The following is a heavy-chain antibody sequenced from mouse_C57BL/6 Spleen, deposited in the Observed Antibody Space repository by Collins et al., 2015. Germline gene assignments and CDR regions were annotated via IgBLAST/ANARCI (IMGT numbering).Heavy chain of an antibody. CDR3: ARDYGSSSYYFDY. V-gene: IGHV1-82*01. CDR1: GYAFSSSW. J-gene: IGHJ2*01. CDR2: IYPGDGDT. D-gene: IGHD1-1*01. Sequence: QVQLQQPGTELVKPGASVKLSCKASGYAFSSSWMNWVKQRPGKGLEWIGRIYPGDGDTNYNGKFKGKATLTADKSSSTAYMQLSSLTSEDSAVYFCARDYGSSSYYFDYWGQGTTLTVSS.